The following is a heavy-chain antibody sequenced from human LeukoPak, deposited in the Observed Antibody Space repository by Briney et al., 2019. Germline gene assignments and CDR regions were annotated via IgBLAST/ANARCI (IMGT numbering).Heavy chain of an antibody. CDR3: ARGPLTVTHYYYGMDV. J-gene: IGHJ6*02. CDR1: GGSISSYY. D-gene: IGHD4-11*01. V-gene: IGHV4-34*01. CDR2: INHSGST. Sequence: SETLSLTCTVSGGSISSYYWSWIRQPPGKGLEWIGEINHSGSTNYNPSLKSRVTISVDTSKNQFSLKLSSVTAADTAVYYCARGPLTVTHYYYGMDVWGQGTTVTVSS.